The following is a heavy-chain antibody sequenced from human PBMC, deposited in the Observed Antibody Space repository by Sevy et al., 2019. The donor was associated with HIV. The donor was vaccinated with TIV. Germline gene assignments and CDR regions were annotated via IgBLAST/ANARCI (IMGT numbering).Heavy chain of an antibody. CDR1: GFTFINHA. D-gene: IGHD5-12*01. CDR2: ISYDGSNK. Sequence: GGSLRLSCAASGFTFINHAMHWVRQAPGKGLEWVTVISYDGSNKYYADSVKGRFTISRDTSKSTVYLQMDSLRAEDPAVYYCARDLNSGYANYYYYGMDVWGQGTTVTVSS. J-gene: IGHJ6*02. CDR3: ARDLNSGYANYYYYGMDV. V-gene: IGHV3-30*04.